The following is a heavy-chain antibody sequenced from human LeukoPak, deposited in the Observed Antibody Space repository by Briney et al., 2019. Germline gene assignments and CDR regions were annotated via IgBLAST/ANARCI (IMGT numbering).Heavy chain of an antibody. CDR3: ASHFSSGSMHYGMDV. J-gene: IGHJ6*02. CDR2: IYHSGST. D-gene: IGHD6-19*01. Sequence: SETLSLTCTVSGGSISSYYWSWIRQPPGKGLEWIGYIYHSGSTNYNPSLKSRVTISVDTSKNQFSLKLSSVTAADTAVYYCASHFSSGSMHYGMDVWGQGTTVTVSS. V-gene: IGHV4-59*08. CDR1: GGSISSYY.